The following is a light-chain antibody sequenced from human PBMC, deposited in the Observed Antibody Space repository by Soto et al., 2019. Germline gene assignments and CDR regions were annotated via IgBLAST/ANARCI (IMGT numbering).Light chain of an antibody. J-gene: IGKJ3*01. CDR3: QKYSSVPV. CDR2: AAS. V-gene: IGKV1-27*01. CDR1: QDIRNF. Sequence: DIQMTQSPTSLSASVGDRVTITCRASQDIRNFVAWYQQKPWKAPKLLIYAASTLQSGVPSRFSGSGSGTDFTLTINRLQPEDVATYSCQKYSSVPVFGPGTKVEIK.